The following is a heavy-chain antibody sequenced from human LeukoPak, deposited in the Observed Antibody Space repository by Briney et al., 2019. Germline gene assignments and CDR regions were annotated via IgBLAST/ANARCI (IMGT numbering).Heavy chain of an antibody. CDR3: AKKRGYSYGYADY. V-gene: IGHV3-23*01. J-gene: IGHJ4*02. CDR1: GFTFSSYA. Sequence: GGSLRLSCAASGFTFSSYAMSWVRQAPGQGLEWVSGISGSGGSTNYADSVKGRFSISRDNSKNTLYLQMNSLRAEDTAVYYCAKKRGYSYGYADYWGQGTLVTVSS. CDR2: ISGSGGST. D-gene: IGHD5-18*01.